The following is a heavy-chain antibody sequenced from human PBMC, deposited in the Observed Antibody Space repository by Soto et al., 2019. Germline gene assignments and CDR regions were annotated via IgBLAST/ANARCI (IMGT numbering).Heavy chain of an antibody. D-gene: IGHD6-13*01. CDR3: ARGSSWWPPRLDD. V-gene: IGHV4-59*01. CDR2: IYYSGST. CDR1: GGPISSYY. Sequence: QVQLQESGPGLVKPSETLSLNCTVSGGPISSYYWSWIRQSPGKGLEWIGYIYYSGSTNYNPSLKSIVPRSVATSKNQFPLDLSSVTAADAAVYYCARGSSWWPPRLDDWGQGTLVTVSS. J-gene: IGHJ4*02.